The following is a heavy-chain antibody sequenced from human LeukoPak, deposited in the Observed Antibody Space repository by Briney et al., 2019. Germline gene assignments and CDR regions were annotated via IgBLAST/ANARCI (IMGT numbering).Heavy chain of an antibody. CDR2: ISYDGSNK. D-gene: IGHD3-22*01. Sequence: GRSLRLSCAASGFTFSSYAMHWVRQAPGKGLEWVALISYDGSNKNYADSVKGRFTISRDNSKNTLYLQMNTLRAEDTAVYYCAKDYDSSGWAAFDIWGQGIMVTVSS. V-gene: IGHV3-30-3*01. CDR1: GFTFSSYA. CDR3: AKDYDSSGWAAFDI. J-gene: IGHJ3*02.